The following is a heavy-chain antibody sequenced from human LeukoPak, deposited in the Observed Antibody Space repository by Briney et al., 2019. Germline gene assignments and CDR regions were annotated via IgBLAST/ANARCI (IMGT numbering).Heavy chain of an antibody. CDR2: IIPIFGTA. Sequence: SVKVSCKASGGTFSSYAISWVRQAPGQGLEWMGGIIPIFGTANYAQKFQGRVTITADESTSTAYMELSSLRSEDTAVYYCAKAGDSSGYSSLFDYWGQGTLVTVSS. D-gene: IGHD3-22*01. J-gene: IGHJ4*02. CDR3: AKAGDSSGYSSLFDY. V-gene: IGHV1-69*13. CDR1: GGTFSSYA.